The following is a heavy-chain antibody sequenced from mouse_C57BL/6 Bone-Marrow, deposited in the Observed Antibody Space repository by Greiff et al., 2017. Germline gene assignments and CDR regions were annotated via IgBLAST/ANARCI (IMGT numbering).Heavy chain of an antibody. V-gene: IGHV1-50*01. Sequence: QVQLQQPGAELVKPGASVKLSCKASGYTFTSYWMQWVKQRPGQGLEWIGEIDPSGSYTNYNQKFKGKATLTVDTSSSTAYMQLSRLTSEDSAVYDCARRSLYGYDFDYWGQGTTLTVSS. CDR3: ARRSLYGYDFDY. CDR1: GYTFTSYW. CDR2: IDPSGSYT. D-gene: IGHD2-2*01. J-gene: IGHJ2*01.